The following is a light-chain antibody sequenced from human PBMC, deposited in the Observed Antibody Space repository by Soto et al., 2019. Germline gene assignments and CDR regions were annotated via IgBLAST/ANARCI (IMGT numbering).Light chain of an antibody. V-gene: IGKV4-1*01. J-gene: IGKJ1*01. CDR2: WAS. CDR3: QHYYGPLTWT. Sequence: DAVMTQSPDFLAVSLGGWATINCESSQSVFNSLAWYQQKPGQPPKLLIHWASTRASGVPDRFTGSGSGTDFTLTLSGLQAEDAAVFYCQHYYGPLTWTFGQGTRVEIK. CDR1: QSVFNS.